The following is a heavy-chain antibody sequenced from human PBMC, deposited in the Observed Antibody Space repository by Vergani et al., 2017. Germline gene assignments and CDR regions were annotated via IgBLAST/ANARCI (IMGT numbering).Heavy chain of an antibody. J-gene: IGHJ4*02. D-gene: IGHD6-13*01. V-gene: IGHV5-10-1*01. CDR2: IDPSDSYT. CDR3: ARGAPALLAAAGSERDY. Sequence: EVQLVQSGAEVKKPGESLRISCKGSGYSFTSYWISWVRQMPGKGLEWMGRIDPSDSYTNYSPSFQGHVTISADKSISTAYLQWSSLKASDTAMYYCARGAPALLAAAGSERDYWGQGTLVTVSS. CDR1: GYSFTSYW.